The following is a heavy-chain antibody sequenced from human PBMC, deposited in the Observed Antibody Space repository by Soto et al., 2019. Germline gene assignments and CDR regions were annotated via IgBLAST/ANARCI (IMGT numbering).Heavy chain of an antibody. D-gene: IGHD2-8*02. Sequence: PSEPLSLTCTVSGGSISIGGYYWSWIRQHPGKGLELIGNIYYSLRTYYNPSLKILGXISVDTSKNQFSLKLTSVTAADTAVYYCARFAKEENPKVGSWYYFDYWGQGALVTVSS. CDR3: ARFAKEENPKVGSWYYFDY. CDR2: IYYSLRT. J-gene: IGHJ4*02. CDR1: GGSISIGGYY. V-gene: IGHV4-31*01.